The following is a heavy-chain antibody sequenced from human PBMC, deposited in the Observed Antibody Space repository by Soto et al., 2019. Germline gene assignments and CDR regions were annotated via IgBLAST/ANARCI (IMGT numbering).Heavy chain of an antibody. CDR1: GGSISSSSYY. CDR3: ARHTPAISISDH. D-gene: IGHD2-15*01. V-gene: IGHV4-39*01. CDR2: IYYSGST. J-gene: IGHJ4*02. Sequence: QLQLQESGPGLVKPSETLSLTGTVSGGSISSSSYYWGWIRQPPGKGLEWIGSIYYSGSTYYNPSLKSRVTISVDTSKNQFSLKLSSVTVADTAVYYCARHTPAISISDHWGQGTLVTVSS.